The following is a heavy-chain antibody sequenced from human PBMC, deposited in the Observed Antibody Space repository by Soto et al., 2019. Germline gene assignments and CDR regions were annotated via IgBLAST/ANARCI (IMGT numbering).Heavy chain of an antibody. D-gene: IGHD6-19*01. V-gene: IGHV3-30*18. CDR2: ISYDGSNK. J-gene: IGHJ4*02. CDR3: AKDRSSSGWYDGAIDY. Sequence: GGSLRLSCAASGFTFSSYGMHWVRQAPGKGLEWVAVISYDGSNKYYADSVKGRFTISRDNSKNTLYLQMNSLRAEDTAVYYCAKDRSSSGWYDGAIDYWGQGTLVTVSS. CDR1: GFTFSSYG.